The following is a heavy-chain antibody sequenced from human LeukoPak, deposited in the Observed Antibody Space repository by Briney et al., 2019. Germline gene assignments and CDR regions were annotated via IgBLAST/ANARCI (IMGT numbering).Heavy chain of an antibody. V-gene: IGHV1-69*13. CDR1: GDIFSSYV. J-gene: IGHJ6*03. CDR2: IIPMFGTA. Sequence: ASVTVSCRASGDIFSSYVITWVRQAPGQGLEWMGGIIPMFGTANYAQRFQGRVTITADESTSTAYMELSSLTSEDTAVYYCARVGGYSYGFHAGVYYYYMDVWGKGTTVTVSS. CDR3: ARVGGYSYGFHAGVYYYYMDV. D-gene: IGHD5-18*01.